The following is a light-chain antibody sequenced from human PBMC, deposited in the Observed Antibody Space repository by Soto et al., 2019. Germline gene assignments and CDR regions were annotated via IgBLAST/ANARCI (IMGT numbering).Light chain of an antibody. CDR2: DVN. Sequence: HSALTQPRSVSGSPGQSVTISCTGSSSDVGGYEHVSWYQQDQGKAPQLMIYDVNKRPSGVPDRFSGSKSGNTASLTISGLQAEDETDYYCCSYAGSATWVFGGGTKLTVL. V-gene: IGLV2-11*01. CDR1: SSDVGGYEH. J-gene: IGLJ3*02. CDR3: CSYAGSATWV.